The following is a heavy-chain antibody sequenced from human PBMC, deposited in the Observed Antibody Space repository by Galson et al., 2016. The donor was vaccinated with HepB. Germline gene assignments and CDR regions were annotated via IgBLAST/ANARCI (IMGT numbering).Heavy chain of an antibody. CDR1: GFTFSTYA. CDR2: NSRDSGII. J-gene: IGHJ4*02. Sequence: SLRLSCAASGFTFSTYAMDWVRQAPGKGLEWVSHNSRDSGIIDYADSVKGRFTVSRDNGKNSLFLQMNSLRAEDTAVYYCVRDNDWAFDYWGQGILVTV. V-gene: IGHV3-48*01. CDR3: VRDNDWAFDY. D-gene: IGHD1-1*01.